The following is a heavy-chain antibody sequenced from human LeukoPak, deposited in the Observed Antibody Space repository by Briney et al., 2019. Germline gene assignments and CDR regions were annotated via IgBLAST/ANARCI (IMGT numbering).Heavy chain of an antibody. Sequence: GESLQISCQGSGYSFTSYWIGWVRQMSGKGLEWMGIIYPGDSDTRYSPSFQGQVTISADKSISTAYLQWSSLKASDTAMYYCARQSQEDYFDYWGQGTLVTVSS. J-gene: IGHJ4*02. CDR3: ARQSQEDYFDY. CDR1: GYSFTSYW. CDR2: IYPGDSDT. V-gene: IGHV5-51*01.